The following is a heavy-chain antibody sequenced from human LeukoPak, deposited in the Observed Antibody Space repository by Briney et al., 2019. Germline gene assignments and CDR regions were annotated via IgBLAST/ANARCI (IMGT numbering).Heavy chain of an antibody. D-gene: IGHD3-10*01. Sequence: SETLSLTCTVSGGSISSYYWSWIRQHAGKGLEGIGRIYTSGSTNYNPSLKSRVTMSVDTSKNQFSLKLSSVTAADTAVYYCAGDTYYYGSGSYRLDVWGKGTTVTISS. CDR1: GGSISSYY. CDR2: IYTSGST. V-gene: IGHV4-4*07. J-gene: IGHJ6*04. CDR3: AGDTYYYGSGSYRLDV.